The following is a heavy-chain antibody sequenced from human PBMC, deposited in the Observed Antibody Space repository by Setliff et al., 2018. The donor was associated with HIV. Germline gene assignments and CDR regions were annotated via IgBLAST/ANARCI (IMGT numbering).Heavy chain of an antibody. J-gene: IGHJ6*04. V-gene: IGHV1-18*01. CDR2: INANSGHT. CDR3: ARDWNYVVDV. CDR1: GDSFTNYA. Sequence: ASVKVSCKASGDSFTNYAVNWVRQAPGQGLEWMGWINANSGHTNYAQKFQDRVTITADTSSTTAYMELSSLRSDDTAVYYCARDWNYVVDVWGKGTTVTVSS. D-gene: IGHD3-16*01.